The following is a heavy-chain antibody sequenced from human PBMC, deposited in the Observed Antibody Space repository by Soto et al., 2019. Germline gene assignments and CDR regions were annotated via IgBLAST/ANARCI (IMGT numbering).Heavy chain of an antibody. D-gene: IGHD6-19*01. CDR2: IYYSGST. Sequence: NPSETLSLTCTVSGGSISSYYWSWIRQPPGKGLEWIGYIYYSGSTNYNPSLKSRVTISVDTSKNQFSLKLSSVTAADTAVYYCARHIAVAGDFDYWGQGTLVTVSS. CDR3: ARHIAVAGDFDY. V-gene: IGHV4-59*08. J-gene: IGHJ4*02. CDR1: GGSISSYY.